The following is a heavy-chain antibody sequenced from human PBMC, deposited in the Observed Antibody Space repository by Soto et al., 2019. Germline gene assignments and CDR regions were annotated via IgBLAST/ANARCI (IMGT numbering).Heavy chain of an antibody. CDR3: AKDYYYGSGSYYNVGYYYYYGMDV. D-gene: IGHD3-10*01. CDR1: GFTFSSYV. V-gene: IGHV3-30*18. J-gene: IGHJ6*02. CDR2: ISYDGSNK. Sequence: GGSLRLSCAASGFTFSSYVMHWVRQAPGKGLEWVAVISYDGSNKYYADSVKGRFTISRDNSKNTLYLQMNSLRAEDTAVYYCAKDYYYGSGSYYNVGYYYYYGMDVWGQGTTVTVSS.